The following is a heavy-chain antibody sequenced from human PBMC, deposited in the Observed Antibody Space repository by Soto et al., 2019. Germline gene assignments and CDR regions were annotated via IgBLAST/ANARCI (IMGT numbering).Heavy chain of an antibody. V-gene: IGHV4-4*02. CDR1: SGSISTSNW. J-gene: IGHJ4*02. D-gene: IGHD1-7*01. Sequence: QVQLQESGPGLVKPSGTLSLTCAVSSGSISTSNWWIWVRQPPGKVLEWIGEIYHSGSTNYNPSLKSRVTMSVDKSKTQFSLNLSSVTAADTAVYFCARQMTGTTAFDYWGQGTLVTVSS. CDR3: ARQMTGTTAFDY. CDR2: IYHSGST.